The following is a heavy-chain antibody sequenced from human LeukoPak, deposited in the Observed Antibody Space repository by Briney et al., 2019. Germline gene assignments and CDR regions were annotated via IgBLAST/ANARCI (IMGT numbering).Heavy chain of an antibody. Sequence: ASVKVSCKASGYTLTTYGISWVRQAPGQGLEWMGWISAYNGNTNYAQNLQGRVTMTTDTSTSTAYMELSRLRSDDTAVYYCARSTPKWGGYGYWGQGTLVTVSS. V-gene: IGHV1-18*01. CDR2: ISAYNGNT. CDR3: ARSTPKWGGYGY. J-gene: IGHJ4*02. CDR1: GYTLTTYG. D-gene: IGHD3-3*01.